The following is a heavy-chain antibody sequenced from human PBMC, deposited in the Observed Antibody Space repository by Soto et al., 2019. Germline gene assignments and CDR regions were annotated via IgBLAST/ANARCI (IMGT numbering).Heavy chain of an antibody. CDR3: ARVLVVPAATQIDY. CDR2: ISAYNGNT. CDR1: GYTFTSYG. J-gene: IGHJ4*02. Sequence: ASVKVSCKASGYTFTSYGISWLRQAPGQGLEWMGWISAYNGNTNYAQKLQGRVTMTTDTSTSTAYMELRSLRSDDTAVYYCARVLVVPAATQIDYWGQGTLVTVSS. D-gene: IGHD2-2*01. V-gene: IGHV1-18*01.